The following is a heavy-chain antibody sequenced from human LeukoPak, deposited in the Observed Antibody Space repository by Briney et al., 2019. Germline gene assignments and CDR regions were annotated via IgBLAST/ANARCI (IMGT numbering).Heavy chain of an antibody. J-gene: IGHJ4*02. Sequence: GGSLRLSCVASGFTVSSNYMNWVRQAPGKGLEWVSVIYSGGTTHYADSVKGRFTISRDNSKNTLYLQMNSLRAEDTAVYYCAAKYELTKVWGQGTLGTVSS. CDR3: AAKYELTKV. CDR1: GFTVSSNY. CDR2: IYSGGTT. V-gene: IGHV3-53*01. D-gene: IGHD3-3*01.